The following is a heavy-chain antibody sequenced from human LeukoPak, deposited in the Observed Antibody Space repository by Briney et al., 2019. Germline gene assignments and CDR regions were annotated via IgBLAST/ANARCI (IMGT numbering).Heavy chain of an antibody. Sequence: SETLSLTCSVSGGSISSSSSYWGWIRQPRGKGLEWIGSIYYSGSSFDNPALKSRVTISVDTSKNQFSLKLSSVTAADTAVYFCAKDGRTGYPFDYWGRGTLVTVSS. CDR2: IYYSGSS. D-gene: IGHD5-12*01. J-gene: IGHJ4*02. V-gene: IGHV4-39*02. CDR1: GGSISSSSSY. CDR3: AKDGRTGYPFDY.